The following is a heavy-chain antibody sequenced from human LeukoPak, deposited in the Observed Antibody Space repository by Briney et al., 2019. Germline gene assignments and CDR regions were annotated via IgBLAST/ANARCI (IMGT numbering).Heavy chain of an antibody. CDR2: FDPEDGET. J-gene: IGHJ6*02. D-gene: IGHD5-18*01. V-gene: IGHV1-24*01. CDR1: GYTLTELS. CDR3: ATVTRGYSYGSNYYYYGMDV. Sequence: ASVKVSCKVSGYTLTELSMHWVRQAPGKGLEWMGGFDPEDGETIYAQKFQGRVTMTEDTSTDTAYMELSSLRSKDTAVYYCATVTRGYSYGSNYYYYGMDVWGQGTTVTVSS.